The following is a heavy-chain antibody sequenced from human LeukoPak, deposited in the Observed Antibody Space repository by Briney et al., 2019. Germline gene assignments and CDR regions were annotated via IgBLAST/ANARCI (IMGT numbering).Heavy chain of an antibody. V-gene: IGHV3-30*02. CDR2: IRYDGSNK. Sequence: PGGSLRLSCAASGFTFSSYAMSWVRQAPGKGLEWVAFIRYDGSNKYYADSGKGRFTISRDNSKNTLYLQMNSLRAEDTAVYYCAKDIADRKYYYDVGGPDYWGQGTLVTVSS. CDR3: AKDIADRKYYYDVGGPDY. CDR1: GFTFSSYA. J-gene: IGHJ4*02. D-gene: IGHD3-22*01.